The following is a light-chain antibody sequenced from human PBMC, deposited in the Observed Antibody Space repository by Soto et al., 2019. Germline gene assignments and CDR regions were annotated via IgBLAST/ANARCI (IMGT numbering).Light chain of an antibody. J-gene: IGKJ1*01. CDR2: GAS. CDR3: QHYNSYSEA. CDR1: QSVSSSY. Sequence: EIVLTQSPVTLSLSPGERATLSCRASQSVSSSYLAWYQQKPGQAPRLLIYGASSRATGIPDRFTGSGSGTDFTLTISSLQPDDFATYYCQHYNSYSEAFGQGTKVDI. V-gene: IGKV3-20*01.